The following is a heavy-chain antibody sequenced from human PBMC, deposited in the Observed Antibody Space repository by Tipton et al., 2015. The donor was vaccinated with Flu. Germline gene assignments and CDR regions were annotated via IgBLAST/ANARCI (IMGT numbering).Heavy chain of an antibody. J-gene: IGHJ4*02. CDR1: GGSISSSSYN. CDR2: IYYSGRN. Sequence: TLSLTCTDSGGSISSSSYNWGWIRQPPGKGLEWIASIYYSGRNYYNPSLKSRVTISVDTSKNQFSLKLNSVTAADTAVYYCARLPYYDVDLKNFYFEDWGQGTLVTVSS. D-gene: IGHD3-10*02. CDR3: ARLPYYDVDLKNFYFED. V-gene: IGHV4-39*01.